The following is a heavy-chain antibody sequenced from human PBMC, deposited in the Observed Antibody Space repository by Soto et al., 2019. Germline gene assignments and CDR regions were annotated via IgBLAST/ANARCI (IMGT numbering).Heavy chain of an antibody. J-gene: IGHJ4*02. CDR1: GFTFNAYA. Sequence: DVQLLESGVGLVQPWGSLRLSCAASGFTFNAYAMTWVRHAPGKGLEWVSAIGGSGGNRYYSGSVRGRFTISRDNSKDTVDLQMNSLRVEDTAVYYCARVASDYINSVDHWGQGILVSVSS. CDR2: IGGSGGNR. V-gene: IGHV3-23*01. D-gene: IGHD4-4*01. CDR3: ARVASDYINSVDH.